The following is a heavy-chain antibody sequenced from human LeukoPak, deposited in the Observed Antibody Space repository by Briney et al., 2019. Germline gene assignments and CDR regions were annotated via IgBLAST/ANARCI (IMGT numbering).Heavy chain of an antibody. V-gene: IGHV3-30*02. D-gene: IGHD4-23*01. CDR3: AKGDDYGANTRLPKYNWFDP. CDR2: IRYDGNNK. Sequence: GGSLRLSCAASGFTFTTCAMHRVRQAPGKGLEWVAYIRYDGNNKNYADSVKGRFTISRDNSKDMLYLQMNSLRPEDTAVYYWAKGDDYGANTRLPKYNWFDPWGQGTLVTVSS. CDR1: GFTFTTCA. J-gene: IGHJ5*02.